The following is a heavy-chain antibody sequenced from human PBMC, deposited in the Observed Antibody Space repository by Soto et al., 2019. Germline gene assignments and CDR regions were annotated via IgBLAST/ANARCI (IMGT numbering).Heavy chain of an antibody. V-gene: IGHV4-39*07. CDR3: ARDHGSVETTRYYGMDV. Sequence: SETLSLTCTVSGGSISSSSYYWGWIRQPPGKGLEWIGGIYYSGSTYYNPSLKSRVTISVDTSKNQFSLKLSSVTAADTAVYYCARDHGSVETTRYYGMDVWGQGTTVTVSS. J-gene: IGHJ6*02. CDR2: IYYSGST. CDR1: GGSISSSSYY. D-gene: IGHD4-17*01.